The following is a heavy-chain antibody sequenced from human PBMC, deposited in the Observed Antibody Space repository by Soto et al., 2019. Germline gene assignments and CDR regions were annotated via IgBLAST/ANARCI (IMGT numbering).Heavy chain of an antibody. CDR2: ISYDGSNK. CDR3: ARPLMATGYSSGWVDWYFDL. D-gene: IGHD6-19*01. CDR1: GFTFSSYA. J-gene: IGHJ2*01. Sequence: QVQLVESGGGVVQPGRSLRLSCAASGFTFSSYAMHWVRQAPGKGLEWVAVISYDGSNKYYADSVKGRFTISRDNSKNTLYLQMNSLRAEDTAVYYCARPLMATGYSSGWVDWYFDLWGRGTLVTVSS. V-gene: IGHV3-30-3*01.